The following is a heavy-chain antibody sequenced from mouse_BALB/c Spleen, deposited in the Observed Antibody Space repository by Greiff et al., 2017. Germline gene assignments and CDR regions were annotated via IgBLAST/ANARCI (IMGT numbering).Heavy chain of an antibody. Sequence: VQLKESGGGLVQPGESLKLSCESNEYEFPSHDMSWVRKTPEKRLELVAAINSDGGSTYYPDTMERRFIISRDNTKKTLYLQMSSLRSEDTALYYCASAYYDYVSFDVWGEGTTVTVSS. CDR2: INSDGGST. V-gene: IGHV5-2*01. CDR1: EYEFPSHD. D-gene: IGHD2-4*01. CDR3: ASAYYDYVSFDV. J-gene: IGHJ1*01.